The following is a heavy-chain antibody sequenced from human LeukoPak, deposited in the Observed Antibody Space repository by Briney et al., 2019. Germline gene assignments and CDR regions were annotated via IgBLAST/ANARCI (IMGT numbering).Heavy chain of an antibody. D-gene: IGHD6-19*01. CDR1: GFSFSSYA. CDR3: ARDIAVAIDY. Sequence: GGSLRLSCAASGFSFSSYAMHWVRQAPGKGLVWVAVISYDGSNKYYADSVKGRSTISRDNSKNTLYLQMNSLRAEDTAVYYCARDIAVAIDYWGQGTLVTVSS. J-gene: IGHJ4*02. V-gene: IGHV3-30*04. CDR2: ISYDGSNK.